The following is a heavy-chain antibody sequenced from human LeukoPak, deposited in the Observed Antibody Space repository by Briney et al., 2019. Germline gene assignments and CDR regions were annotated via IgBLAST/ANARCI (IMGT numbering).Heavy chain of an antibody. J-gene: IGHJ4*02. CDR2: IYPGGTT. CDR1: GFTVGSNY. D-gene: IGHD6-19*01. V-gene: IGHV3-66*04. CDR3: ARLAVAYFDS. Sequence: GGSLRLSCAASGFTVGSNYMGWVRQAPGKGLEWVSVIYPGGTTYYPDSVKGRFTISRDNSKNSLFLQMNSLRAEDTAIYYCARLAVAYFDSWGQGTLVSVSS.